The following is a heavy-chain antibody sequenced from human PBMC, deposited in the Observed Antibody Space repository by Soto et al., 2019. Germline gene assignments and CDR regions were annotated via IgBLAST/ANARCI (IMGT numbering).Heavy chain of an antibody. Sequence: GGSLRLSFAASGFTFSSYAMSWVRQAPGKGLEWVSSISCSGGSTYYAYSVKVRFTISIDNSKNTLYLQMNSLRAEDTAVYYCAKGAPKPRSYGSRTLYYFHXWGQATLVTVSX. CDR1: GFTFSSYA. D-gene: IGHD3-10*01. J-gene: IGHJ4*02. V-gene: IGHV3-23*01. CDR3: AKGAPKPRSYGSRTLYYFHX. CDR2: ISCSGGST.